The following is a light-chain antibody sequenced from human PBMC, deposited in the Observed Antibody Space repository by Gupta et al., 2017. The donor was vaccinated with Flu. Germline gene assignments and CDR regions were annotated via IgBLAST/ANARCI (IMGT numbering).Light chain of an antibody. CDR1: QSVSSN. Sequence: PATLSVSPGERATLSGRASQSVSSNLAWYQQKPGQAPRLLIYGASTRATGIPARFSGSGSGTEFTLTISSLQSEDFAVYYCQQYNNWVFTFGPGTKVDIK. CDR3: QQYNNWVFT. CDR2: GAS. J-gene: IGKJ3*01. V-gene: IGKV3-15*01.